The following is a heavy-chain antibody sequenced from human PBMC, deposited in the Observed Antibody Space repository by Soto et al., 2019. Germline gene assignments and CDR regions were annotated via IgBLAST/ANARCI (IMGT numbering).Heavy chain of an antibody. D-gene: IGHD5-18*01. Sequence: SETLSLTXAVYGVSFSDYYWSWVRQPPGKGLEWIGEINHSGSTNYNASLQSRATISVDTSKNQFSLKLRSVTAADTSMYYCAGFFGYKYGRVDPWGQGSQVTVSS. CDR2: INHSGST. V-gene: IGHV4-34*01. CDR1: GVSFSDYY. J-gene: IGHJ5*02. CDR3: AGFFGYKYGRVDP.